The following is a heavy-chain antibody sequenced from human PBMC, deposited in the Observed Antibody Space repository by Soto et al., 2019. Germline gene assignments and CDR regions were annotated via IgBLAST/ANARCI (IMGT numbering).Heavy chain of an antibody. CDR3: ARELYYGSGIPGY. Sequence: PSETLSLTCAVSSGSISSSNWWSWVRQPPGKGLEWIGEIYHSGSTNYNPSLKSRVTISVDKSKNQFSLKLSSVTAADTAVYYCARELYYGSGIPGYWGQGTLVTVSS. D-gene: IGHD3-10*01. CDR2: IYHSGST. CDR1: SGSISSSNW. V-gene: IGHV4-4*02. J-gene: IGHJ4*02.